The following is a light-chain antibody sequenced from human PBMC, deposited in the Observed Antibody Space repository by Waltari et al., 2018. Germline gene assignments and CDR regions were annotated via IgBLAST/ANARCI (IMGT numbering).Light chain of an antibody. CDR2: GAS. V-gene: IGKV3-15*01. CDR3: QQYNNWPGT. CDR1: QGVSSN. J-gene: IGKJ1*01. Sequence: EIVMTQSPATLSVSPGERATLSCRASQGVSSNLAWYQQKPGQAPRLLIYGASTRATGIPARFSGSGSGKEFTLTISSLQSEDFAVYYCQQYNNWPGTFGQGTKVEIK.